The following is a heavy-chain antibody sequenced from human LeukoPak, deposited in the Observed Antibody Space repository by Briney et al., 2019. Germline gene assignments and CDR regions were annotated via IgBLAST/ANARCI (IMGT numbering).Heavy chain of an antibody. CDR3: ARETGAAALN. J-gene: IGHJ3*01. CDR2: IYRGGNT. Sequence: GGSLRLSCAASGFAVGNNYMSSVRQAPGKGLEWVSVIYRGGNTYYADPVKGRFTTSRDNSKNTVYLQMNSLRVEDTAVYYCARETGAAALNWGQGTVVTVSS. CDR1: GFAVGNNY. D-gene: IGHD6-13*01. V-gene: IGHV3-53*01.